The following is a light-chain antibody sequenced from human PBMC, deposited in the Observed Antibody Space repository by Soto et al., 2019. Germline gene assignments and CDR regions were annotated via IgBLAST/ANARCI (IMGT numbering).Light chain of an antibody. CDR3: CSYAGSYTLV. CDR1: SSDVGGYNY. J-gene: IGLJ3*02. Sequence: QSALTQPASVSGSPGQSVTMSCTGTSSDVGGYNYVSWFQQHPGKAPNLMIYDVNKRPSGVPDRFSGSKSGNTASLTISGLQADDEADYYCCSYAGSYTLVFGGGTKLTVL. V-gene: IGLV2-11*01. CDR2: DVN.